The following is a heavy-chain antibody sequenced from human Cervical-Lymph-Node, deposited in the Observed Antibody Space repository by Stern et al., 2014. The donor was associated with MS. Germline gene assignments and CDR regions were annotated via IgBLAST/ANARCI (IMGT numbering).Heavy chain of an antibody. J-gene: IGHJ4*02. Sequence: VQLVQSGGGVVQPGRSLRLSCVASGFTFSSYAMDWVRQTPGKGLEGVAIISHDGSDKYYADSVKGRFTISRDNSKNTLYLQINSLRPEDTAVYYCARQDRIAVTLPLDYWGQGTLVTVSS. CDR3: ARQDRIAVTLPLDY. CDR1: GFTFSSYA. V-gene: IGHV3-30*04. CDR2: ISHDGSDK. D-gene: IGHD6-19*01.